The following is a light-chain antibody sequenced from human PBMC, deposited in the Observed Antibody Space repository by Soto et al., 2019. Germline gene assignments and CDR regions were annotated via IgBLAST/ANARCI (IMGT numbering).Light chain of an antibody. J-gene: IGKJ1*01. CDR2: TAS. V-gene: IGKV1-39*01. CDR3: QQSYNTPRT. CDR1: QPISDY. Sequence: DIQMTQSAASLSASVGDRVTITWRTSQPISDYLNWYQQKPGKAPSLLIYTASNLQTGVPSRFSGSGYGTHFNLTISSLQPEDFATYYCQQSYNTPRTFGQGTKVDIK.